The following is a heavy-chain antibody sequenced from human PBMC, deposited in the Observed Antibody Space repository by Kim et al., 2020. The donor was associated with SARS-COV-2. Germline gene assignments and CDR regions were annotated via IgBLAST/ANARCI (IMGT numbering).Heavy chain of an antibody. CDR2: MNPNSGNT. Sequence: ASVKVSSKASGYTFTSYDINWVRQATGQGLEWMGWMNPNSGNTGYAQKFQGRVTMTRNTSISTAYMELSSLRSEDTAVYYCARGYSGYEPGIYYFDYWGQGTLVTVSS. CDR3: ARGYSGYEPGIYYFDY. D-gene: IGHD5-12*01. V-gene: IGHV1-8*01. J-gene: IGHJ4*02. CDR1: GYTFTSYD.